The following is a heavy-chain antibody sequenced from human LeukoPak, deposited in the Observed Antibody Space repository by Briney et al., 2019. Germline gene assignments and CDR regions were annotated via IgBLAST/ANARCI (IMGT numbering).Heavy chain of an antibody. D-gene: IGHD2-21*02. J-gene: IGHJ4*02. CDR2: SRNRAKTYTI. CDR1: GFTFSDHY. V-gene: IGHV3-72*01. CDR3: ARVAYSVSDCHRPIDF. Sequence: GGSLRLSCAASGFTFSDHYMDWVRQAPGKGLEWVGRSRNRAKTYTIEYAASVKGRFTISRDEANDSLFLQMNSLKTEDTAVYYCARVAYSVSDCHRPIDFWSQGTLVTVST.